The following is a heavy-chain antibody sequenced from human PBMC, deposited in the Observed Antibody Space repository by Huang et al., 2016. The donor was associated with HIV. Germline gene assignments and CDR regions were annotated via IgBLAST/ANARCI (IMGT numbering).Heavy chain of an antibody. V-gene: IGHV2-5*02. Sequence: QITLKESGPTLVKPTQTLTLTCTFSGFSITTDGAGVGWIRQPPGQALEWLGLIFWDDEKGYSPSLKNRLSIAEDTAQKQVVLTMTNMDPVDTATYFCAHRQTYDFWSGSFDAWGQGTLVTVSS. CDR2: IFWDDEK. CDR3: AHRQTYDFWSGSFDA. J-gene: IGHJ4*02. D-gene: IGHD3-3*01. CDR1: GFSITTDGAG.